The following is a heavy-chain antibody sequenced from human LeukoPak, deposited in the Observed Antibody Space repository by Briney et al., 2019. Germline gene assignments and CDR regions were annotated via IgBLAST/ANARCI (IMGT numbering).Heavy chain of an antibody. J-gene: IGHJ4*02. CDR1: GFTFSNYA. CDR3: AKAPAFCSSTNCPRLYYFDY. D-gene: IGHD2-2*01. CDR2: VSGSGGFT. Sequence: GGSLRLSCAASGFTFSNYAMNWVRQAPGKGLEWVSTVSGSGGFTYYADSVKGRLTISRDNSKNPLYLQMNSLRAEDTAVYYCAKAPAFCSSTNCPRLYYFDYWGQGTLVTVSS. V-gene: IGHV3-23*01.